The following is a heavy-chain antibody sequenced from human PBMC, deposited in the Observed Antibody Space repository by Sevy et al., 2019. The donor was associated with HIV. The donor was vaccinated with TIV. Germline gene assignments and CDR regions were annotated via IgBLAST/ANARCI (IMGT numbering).Heavy chain of an antibody. D-gene: IGHD3-16*02. CDR3: ASVRVGESSFHSY. J-gene: IGHJ4*02. V-gene: IGHV3-11*01. CDR1: GFTFSDYY. Sequence: GGSLRLSCAASGFTFSDYYMSWIRQAPGKGLEWVSYISSSGSTIYYSDSVKGRFTISRDNAKNSLYLQMNSLRAEDTAVYYCASVRVGESSFHSYWGQGTLVTVSS. CDR2: ISSSGSTI.